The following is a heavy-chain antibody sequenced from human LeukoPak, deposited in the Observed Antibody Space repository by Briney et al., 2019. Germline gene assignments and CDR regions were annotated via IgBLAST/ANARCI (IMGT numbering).Heavy chain of an antibody. CDR1: GFTFSSYG. J-gene: IGHJ4*02. D-gene: IGHD6-19*01. Sequence: GGSLRLSCAASGFTFSSYGMHWVRQAPGKGLEWVAVISYDGSNKYYADSVKGRFTISRDNSKNTLYLQMNSLRAEDTAVYYCAKDSKGSIAVAGTLDYWGQGTLVTVSS. V-gene: IGHV3-30*18. CDR3: AKDSKGSIAVAGTLDY. CDR2: ISYDGSNK.